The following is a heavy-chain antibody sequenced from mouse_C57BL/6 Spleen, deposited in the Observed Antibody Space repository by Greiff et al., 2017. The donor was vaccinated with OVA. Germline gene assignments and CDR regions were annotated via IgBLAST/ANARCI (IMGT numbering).Heavy chain of an antibody. Sequence: EVQVVESGPGLVKPSQSLSLTCSVTGYSITSGYYWNWIRQFPGNKLEWMGYISYDGSNNYNPSLKNRISITRDTSKNQFFLKLNSVTTEDTATYYCAREGDYDVRGWYFDVWGTGTTVTVSS. V-gene: IGHV3-6*01. J-gene: IGHJ1*03. CDR3: AREGDYDVRGWYFDV. CDR1: GYSITSGYY. D-gene: IGHD2-4*01. CDR2: ISYDGSN.